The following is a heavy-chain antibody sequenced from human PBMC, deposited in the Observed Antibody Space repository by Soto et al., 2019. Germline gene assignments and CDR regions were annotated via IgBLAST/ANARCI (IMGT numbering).Heavy chain of an antibody. CDR1: GFSFSDYD. J-gene: IGHJ6*02. CDR3: ARAYTGRLPRRADYYYALDV. D-gene: IGHD4-4*01. V-gene: IGHV3-13*05. Sequence: EVQLVESGGGSVQSGGSLTLSCAASGFSFSDYDMHWVRQPSGKGLEWVSTIGAAEDPYYLASVKGRFSVSRDNARNSFYLHMNSLRVDDTAVYYCARAYTGRLPRRADYYYALDVWGRGTTVTVSS. CDR2: IGAAEDP.